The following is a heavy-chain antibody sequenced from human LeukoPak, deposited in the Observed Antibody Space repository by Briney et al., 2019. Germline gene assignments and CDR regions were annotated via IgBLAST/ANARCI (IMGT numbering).Heavy chain of an antibody. CDR3: AGDDRYYGSGSLDY. CDR1: GASLSSYY. D-gene: IGHD3-10*01. V-gene: IGHV4-59*01. J-gene: IGHJ4*02. Sequence: SETVSLTCTVSGASLSSYYWSWLRQPRGKGLEWIGFIYYSGSTNYIPSLKSGVTISVDTSKNQFSLRLTSVSAADTAVYYGAGDDRYYGSGSLDYWGQGALVTVSS. CDR2: IYYSGST.